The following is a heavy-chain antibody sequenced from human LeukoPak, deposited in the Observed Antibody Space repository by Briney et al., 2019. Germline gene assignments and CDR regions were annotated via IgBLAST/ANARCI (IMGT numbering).Heavy chain of an antibody. V-gene: IGHV3-64D*06. CDR2: INSNGGST. Sequence: GGSLRLSCSASGFTFSSYAMHWVRQAPGKGLEYVSGINSNGGSTYYADSVKGRFSISKDNAKNTVYLQMNSLRAEDTAVYYCVSFYETYWGRGTLVTVSS. CDR1: GFTFSSYA. J-gene: IGHJ4*02. CDR3: VSFYETY. D-gene: IGHD2/OR15-2a*01.